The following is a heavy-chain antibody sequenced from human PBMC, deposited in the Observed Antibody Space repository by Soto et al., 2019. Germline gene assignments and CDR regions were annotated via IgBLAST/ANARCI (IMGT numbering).Heavy chain of an antibody. V-gene: IGHV3-15*01. Sequence: GGSLRLSCAASGFTFSNAWMSWVRQAPGKGLEWVGRIKSKTDGGTTDYAAPVKGRFTISRDDSKNTLYLQMNSLKTEDTAVYYCTTSWGWIGSGSYRFPRNDVFDIWAQGTMVTVSS. CDR2: IKSKTDGGTT. CDR1: GFTFSNAW. J-gene: IGHJ3*02. CDR3: TTSWGWIGSGSYRFPRNDVFDI. D-gene: IGHD3-10*01.